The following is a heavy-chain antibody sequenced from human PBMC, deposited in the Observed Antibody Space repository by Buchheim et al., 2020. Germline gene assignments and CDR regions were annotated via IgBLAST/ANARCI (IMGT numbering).Heavy chain of an antibody. D-gene: IGHD3-3*01. V-gene: IGHV3-7*01. J-gene: IGHJ6*02. CDR2: IKQAGSEK. CDR3: TRVELWSGFCRCYYYYYGMDV. Sequence: EVQLVESGGGLVQPGGSLRLSCAASGFTFSGYWMSWVRQAPGKGLEWVANIKQAGSEKYYADSVKGRFTISRDHAKNSLYLQMNSLRAVDTAVYYCTRVELWSGFCRCYYYYYGMDVWGRETT. CDR1: GFTFSGYW.